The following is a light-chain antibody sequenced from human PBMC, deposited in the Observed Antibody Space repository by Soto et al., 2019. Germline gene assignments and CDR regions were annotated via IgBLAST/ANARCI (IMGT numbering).Light chain of an antibody. CDR2: AAY. Sequence: DIPMTQSPSSLSASVGDRVTITCRASQSISRYLNWYQQKPGKAPKLLIYAAYSLLGGVPSRFSGSGAGTDFTLTISSLQPEDFAIYYCQQSYSSPQTFGQGTKVEIK. J-gene: IGKJ1*01. CDR1: QSISRY. V-gene: IGKV1-39*01. CDR3: QQSYSSPQT.